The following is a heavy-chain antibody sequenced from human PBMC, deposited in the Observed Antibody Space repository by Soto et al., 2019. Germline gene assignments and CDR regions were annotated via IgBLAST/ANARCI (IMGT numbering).Heavy chain of an antibody. Sequence: GGSLRLSCAASGFNFSSYWMHWVRQAPGKGLAWVSRINSDGSTTSHADSVKGRFTISRDNAKNTLHLQMNSLRAEDTAVYYCAKDDYGMDVWGQGTTVTVSS. CDR3: AKDDYGMDV. V-gene: IGHV3-74*01. CDR1: GFNFSSYW. CDR2: INSDGSTT. J-gene: IGHJ6*02.